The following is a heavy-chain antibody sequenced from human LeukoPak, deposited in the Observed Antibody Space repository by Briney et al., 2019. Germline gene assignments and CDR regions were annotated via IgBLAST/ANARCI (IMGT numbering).Heavy chain of an antibody. CDR2: ISGSGTGT. V-gene: IGHV3-23*01. J-gene: IGHJ4*02. Sequence: GGSLRLSYVGSGFTFSSFAMSWVRQAPGKALEWVSGISGSGTGTYYADSVKGRFTISRDNSKNTLFLQMNSLRAEDTAVYYCAKDSSNIMGARLDYWGQGTLVTVSS. CDR3: AKDSSNIMGARLDY. D-gene: IGHD1-26*01. CDR1: GFTFSSFA.